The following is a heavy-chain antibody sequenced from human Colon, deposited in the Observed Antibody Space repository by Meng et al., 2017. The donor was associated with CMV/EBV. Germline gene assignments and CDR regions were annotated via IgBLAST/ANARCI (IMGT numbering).Heavy chain of an antibody. CDR2: MTYDGGKE. Sequence: QVHLVESWGGVVQPGGSLRLSCVVSGFTFSSHGMHWVRQVPCNGLEWVAFMTYDGGKEYYADSVQGRFTISRDNFKNTLYLQMNSLRAEDTAIYYCAKFRETKRDYWGQGTLVTVSS. J-gene: IGHJ4*02. D-gene: IGHD1-7*01. V-gene: IGHV3-30*02. CDR3: AKFRETKRDY. CDR1: GFTFSSHG.